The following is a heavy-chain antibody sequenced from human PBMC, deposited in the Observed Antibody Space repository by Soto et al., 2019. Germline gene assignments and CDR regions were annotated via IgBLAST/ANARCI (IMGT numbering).Heavy chain of an antibody. CDR2: IHPVESDT. V-gene: IGHV5-51*01. J-gene: IGHJ6*02. CDR3: ARHEETYYSVDGMDV. CDR1: GYSFTTYW. Sequence: SLTISCKSYGYSFTTYWIAWVRQMPGKGLEWMGSIHPVESDTRNSPSFQGQVPISADRSITTAYRQWSSLKASDTAMYYCARHEETYYSVDGMDVWGQGTTVTVSS. D-gene: IGHD3-10*01.